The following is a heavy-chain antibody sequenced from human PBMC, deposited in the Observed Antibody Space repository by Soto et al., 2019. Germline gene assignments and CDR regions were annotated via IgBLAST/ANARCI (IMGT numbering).Heavy chain of an antibody. V-gene: IGHV3-7*01. CDR3: ARDNFWASDH. CDR2: IKHDGSEK. D-gene: IGHD1-1*01. Sequence: EVQLVESGGGLVQPGGSLSLSCAASGFTFSSYWMSWVRQAPGKGLEWVANIKHDGSEKYYVDSVKGRFNVSRDNAKNSLLLQMNSLRAEDTAVYYCARDNFWASDHWGQGTLVTVSS. CDR1: GFTFSSYW. J-gene: IGHJ4*02.